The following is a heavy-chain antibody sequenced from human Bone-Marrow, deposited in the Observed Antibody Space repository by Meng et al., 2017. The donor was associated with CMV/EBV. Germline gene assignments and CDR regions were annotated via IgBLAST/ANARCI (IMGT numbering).Heavy chain of an antibody. Sequence: GGSLRLSCATSGFTYDDFGMTWVRQTPGKGLEWVAGIDWSGGRTGYADSVKGRITISRDNAKNSLYLQMSSLRADDSALYYCARVGQRGMEEAGTIDYWGQGARVTGSS. D-gene: IGHD6-19*01. CDR1: GFTYDDFG. CDR2: IDWSGGRT. V-gene: IGHV3-20*04. CDR3: ARVGQRGMEEAGTIDY. J-gene: IGHJ4*02.